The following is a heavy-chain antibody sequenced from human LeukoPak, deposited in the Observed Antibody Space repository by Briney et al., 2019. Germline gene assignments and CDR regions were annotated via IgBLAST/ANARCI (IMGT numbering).Heavy chain of an antibody. Sequence: GSLRLSCAASGFTFSDYYMSWIRQAPGKGLEWIAYIYYGGSSNYSPSLKSRVTISVDTSTNQLSLKLNSVTAADTAEYYCARLSVTGGYIYGFFDYWGRGSVVTVSS. V-gene: IGHV4-59*08. CDR1: GFTFSDYY. CDR2: IYYGGSS. J-gene: IGHJ4*02. D-gene: IGHD5-18*01. CDR3: ARLSVTGGYIYGFFDY.